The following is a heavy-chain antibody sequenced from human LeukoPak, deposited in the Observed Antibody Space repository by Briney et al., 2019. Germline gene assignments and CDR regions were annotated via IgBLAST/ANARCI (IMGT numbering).Heavy chain of an antibody. CDR2: TYYRSKWYN. CDR1: GDSVSSNNAS. V-gene: IGHV6-1*01. CDR3: ARGVVTLDY. Sequence: PSQTLSLTCGISGDSVSSNNASWTWIRQSPSRGLEWLGRTYYRSKWYNDSAVSVKSRITIKTDTSKNQFSLQLSSVTPEDTAVYYCARGVVTLDYWGQGTLVTVSS. J-gene: IGHJ4*02. D-gene: IGHD3-22*01.